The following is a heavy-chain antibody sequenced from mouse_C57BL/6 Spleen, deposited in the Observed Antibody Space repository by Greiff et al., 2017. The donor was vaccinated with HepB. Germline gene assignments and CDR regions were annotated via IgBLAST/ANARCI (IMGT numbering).Heavy chain of an antibody. Sequence: VKLMESGAELVRPGASVTLSCKASGYTFTDYEMHWVKQTPVHGLEWIGAIDPETGGTAYNQKFKGKAILTADKSSSTAYMELRSLTSEDSAVYYCTRGGGSNYVWFAYWGQGTLVTVSA. J-gene: IGHJ3*01. CDR1: GYTFTDYE. V-gene: IGHV1-15*01. D-gene: IGHD2-5*01. CDR2: IDPETGGT. CDR3: TRGGGSNYVWFAY.